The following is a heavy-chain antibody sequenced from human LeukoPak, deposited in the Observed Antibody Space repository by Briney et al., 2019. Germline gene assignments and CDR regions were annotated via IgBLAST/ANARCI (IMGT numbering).Heavy chain of an antibody. CDR3: ARLSCSGGSCYNDY. CDR1: GGTFSSYA. J-gene: IGHJ4*02. CDR2: IIPIFGTA. V-gene: IGHV1-69*13. Sequence: SVKVSCKASGGTFSSYAISWVRQAPGQGLEWKGGIIPIFGTANYAQKFQGRVTITADESTSTAYMELSSLRSEDTAVYYCARLSCSGGSCYNDYWGQGTLVTVSS. D-gene: IGHD2-15*01.